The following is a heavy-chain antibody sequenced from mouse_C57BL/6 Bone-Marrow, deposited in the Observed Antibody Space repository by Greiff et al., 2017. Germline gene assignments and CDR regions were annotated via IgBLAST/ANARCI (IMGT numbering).Heavy chain of an antibody. CDR3: AGTTVVAHWYFDV. CDR1: GFSLTSYG. D-gene: IGHD1-1*01. Sequence: QVQLKESGPGLVQPSQSLSITCTVSGFSLTSYGVHWVRQSPGQGLEWLGVIWSGGSTDYNAAFISSLSISKANSKSQVFFKMNSLQAADTAVYYCAGTTVVAHWYFDVWGTGTPVTVSA. CDR2: IWSGGST. V-gene: IGHV2-2*01. J-gene: IGHJ1*03.